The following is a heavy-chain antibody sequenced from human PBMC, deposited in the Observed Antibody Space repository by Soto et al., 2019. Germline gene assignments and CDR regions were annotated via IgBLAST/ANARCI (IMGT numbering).Heavy chain of an antibody. CDR1: GFTFSSYS. D-gene: IGHD3-10*01. Sequence: EVQLVESGGGLVQPGGSLRLSCAASGFTFSSYSMNWVRQAPGKGLEWVSYISSSSSTIYYADSVKGRFTISRDNAKNSLYLPMNSLRDEDTAVYYCARGLLWFGECYFDYWGQGTLVTVSS. CDR2: ISSSSSTI. J-gene: IGHJ4*02. V-gene: IGHV3-48*02. CDR3: ARGLLWFGECYFDY.